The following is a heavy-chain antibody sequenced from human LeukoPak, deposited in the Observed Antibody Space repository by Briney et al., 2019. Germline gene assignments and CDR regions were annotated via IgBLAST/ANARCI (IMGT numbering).Heavy chain of an antibody. J-gene: IGHJ4*02. Sequence: PGGSLRLSCAASRFTFSDAWMSWVRQAPGKGLEWVAVISYDGSNKYYADSVKGRFTISRDNSKNTLYLQMNSLRAEDTAVYYCARARKYSYGPLDYWGQGTLVTVSS. CDR3: ARARKYSYGPLDY. CDR1: RFTFSDAW. CDR2: ISYDGSNK. V-gene: IGHV3-30-3*01. D-gene: IGHD5-18*01.